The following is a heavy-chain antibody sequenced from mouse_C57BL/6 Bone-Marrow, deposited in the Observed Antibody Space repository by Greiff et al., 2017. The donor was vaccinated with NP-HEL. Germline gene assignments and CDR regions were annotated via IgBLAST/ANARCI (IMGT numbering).Heavy chain of an antibody. D-gene: IGHD2-2*01. V-gene: IGHV1-54*01. J-gene: IGHJ4*01. Sequence: QVQLQQSGAELVRPGTSVKVSCKASGYAFTNYLIEWVKQRPGQGLEWIGVINPGSGGTNYNEKFKGKATLTADKSSSTAYMQLSSLTSEDSAVYFCAIYGYDMGYAMDYWGQGTSVTVSS. CDR2: INPGSGGT. CDR1: GYAFTNYL. CDR3: AIYGYDMGYAMDY.